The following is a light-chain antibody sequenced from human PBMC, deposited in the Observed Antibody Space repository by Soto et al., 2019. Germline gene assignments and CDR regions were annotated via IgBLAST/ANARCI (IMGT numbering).Light chain of an antibody. V-gene: IGKV3-11*01. CDR2: DAF. Sequence: EIVLTQPPATLSLSPGERATLSCRASQSVSTYLAWYQQKPGQAPRLLIYDAFNRATGVPARFRGSGSGTDFTLTISGLEPEDFSVYYCQQRDKWRITFGQGTRLEIK. J-gene: IGKJ5*01. CDR1: QSVSTY. CDR3: QQRDKWRIT.